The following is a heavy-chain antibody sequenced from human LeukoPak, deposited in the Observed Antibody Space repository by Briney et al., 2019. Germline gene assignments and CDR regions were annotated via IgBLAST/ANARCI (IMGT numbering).Heavy chain of an antibody. V-gene: IGHV1-2*02. Sequence: VSSVTVSCMASGYTFTGYYMHWVRQAPGQGLEWMGWINPNSCDTNFAQKFQGRVTMTRDTSISTVYMELSRLRSDDTAVFYGARGYYDSSDFEYLQHWGQGTLVTVSS. J-gene: IGHJ1*01. CDR1: GYTFTGYY. CDR3: ARGYYDSSDFEYLQH. CDR2: INPNSCDT. D-gene: IGHD3-22*01.